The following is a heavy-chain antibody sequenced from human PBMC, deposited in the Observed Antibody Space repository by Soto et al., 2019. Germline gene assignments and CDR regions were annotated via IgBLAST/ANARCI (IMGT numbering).Heavy chain of an antibody. CDR3: AHRVYVSWNWRESCCEH. Sequence: CGPTQVNLTQRLTLTCTFSGFSLSTSGLGVAWIRQSPGKALEWLAFIYWDDDKRYSPSLKSRLTIAQDTSKNQVVLTMTKMDPVHTATYYCAHRVYVSWNWRESCCEHWGQQTLVSASS. D-gene: IGHD3-10*02. CDR1: GFSLSTSGLG. V-gene: IGHV2-5*02. J-gene: IGHJ4*03. CDR2: IYWDDDK.